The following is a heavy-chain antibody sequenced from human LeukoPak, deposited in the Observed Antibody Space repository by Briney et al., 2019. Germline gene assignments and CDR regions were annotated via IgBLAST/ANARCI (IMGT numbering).Heavy chain of an antibody. D-gene: IGHD1-7*01. CDR1: GYTFTGYY. CDR2: INPNSGGT. Sequence: ASVKVSCKASGYTFTGYYMHWVGQAPGQGVEWMGWINPNSGGTNYAQKFQGRLTMTRDTSISTAYMELSRLRSDDTAVYYFARGKVGAGTMFDYWGQGTLVTVSS. J-gene: IGHJ4*02. CDR3: ARGKVGAGTMFDY. V-gene: IGHV1-2*02.